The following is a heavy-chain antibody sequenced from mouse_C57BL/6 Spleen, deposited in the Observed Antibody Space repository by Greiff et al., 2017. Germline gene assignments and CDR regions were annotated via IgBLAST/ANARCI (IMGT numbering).Heavy chain of an antibody. CDR1: GYTFTSYW. D-gene: IGHD1-1*01. CDR2: IHPNSGST. CDR3: ARGKTVVATNYFDY. V-gene: IGHV1-64*01. Sequence: QVQLKQPGAELVKPGASVKLSCKASGYTFTSYWMHWVKQRPGQGLEWIGMIHPNSGSTNYNEKFKSKATLTVDKSSSTAYMQLSSLTSEDSAVYYCARGKTVVATNYFDYWGQGTTLTVSS. J-gene: IGHJ2*01.